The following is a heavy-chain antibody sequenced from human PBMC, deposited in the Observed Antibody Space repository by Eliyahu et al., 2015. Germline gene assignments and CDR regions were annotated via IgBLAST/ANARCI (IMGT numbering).Heavy chain of an antibody. D-gene: IGHD2-15*01. CDR3: AKVDRSSHXYFEY. Sequence: EVQLXESGXGXVQPGGSLRLSCEASGFPFSSYAMSWVRQAPGKGLEXVSGXSXGGGSTNYADSVKGRFTXSRDNSKNTLYLQMNSLRADDTAVYYCAKVDRSSHXYFEYWGQGTLVTVSS. CDR1: GFPFSSYA. CDR2: XSXGGGST. J-gene: IGHJ4*02. V-gene: IGHV3-23*01.